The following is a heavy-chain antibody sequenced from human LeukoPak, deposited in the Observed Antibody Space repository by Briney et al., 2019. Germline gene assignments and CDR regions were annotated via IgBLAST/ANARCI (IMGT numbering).Heavy chain of an antibody. D-gene: IGHD4-11*01. V-gene: IGHV4-59*01. CDR3: AREGANSNYFDY. CDR2: IYYSGST. CDR1: GGSISSYY. J-gene: IGHJ4*02. Sequence: SETLSLTCTVSGGSISSYYWSWLRQPPGKGLEWIGYIYYSGSTNYSPSLKSRVTISVDTSKNQFSLKLSSVTAADTAVYYCAREGANSNYFDYWGQGTLVTVSS.